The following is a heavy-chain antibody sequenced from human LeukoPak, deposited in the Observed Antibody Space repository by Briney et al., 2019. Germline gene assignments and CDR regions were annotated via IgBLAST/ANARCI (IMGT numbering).Heavy chain of an antibody. CDR3: VKKLYGSGSYLYYYYYGMDV. CDR1: GFTFSSYA. J-gene: IGHJ6*02. CDR2: ISGSGGST. Sequence: GGSLRLSCAASGFTFSSYAMSWVRQAPGKGLEWVSAISGSGGSTYYADSVKGRFTISRDNSKNTLYLQMNSLRAEVTAVYYCVKKLYGSGSYLYYYYYGMDVWGQGTTVTVSS. V-gene: IGHV3-23*01. D-gene: IGHD3-10*01.